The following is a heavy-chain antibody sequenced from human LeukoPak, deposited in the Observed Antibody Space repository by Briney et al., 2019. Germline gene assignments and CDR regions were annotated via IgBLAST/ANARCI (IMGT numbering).Heavy chain of an antibody. Sequence: SETLSLTCAVYGGSFSSYYWSWIRQPPGKGLEWIGYIYYSGGTNYNPSLKSRVTISVDTSKNQFSLKLSSVTAADTAVYYCARAGCRPYDSSGCVIDPWGQGTLVTVSS. CDR3: ARAGCRPYDSSGCVIDP. CDR2: IYYSGGT. J-gene: IGHJ5*02. V-gene: IGHV4-59*01. D-gene: IGHD3-22*01. CDR1: GGSFSSYY.